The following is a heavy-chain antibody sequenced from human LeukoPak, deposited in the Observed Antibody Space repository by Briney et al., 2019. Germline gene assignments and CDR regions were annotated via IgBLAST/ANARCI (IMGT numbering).Heavy chain of an antibody. D-gene: IGHD3-22*01. CDR1: GFTFSNYG. Sequence: GGSLRLSCAASGFTFSNYGMHWVHQAPGKGLEWVAFIRYDGSNKYYADSVRGRFTISRDNSKNTLYLQMKSLRAEDTAVYYCAKDAGDYYDSLFYSDYWGQGTLVTVSS. CDR2: IRYDGSNK. CDR3: AKDAGDYYDSLFYSDY. J-gene: IGHJ4*02. V-gene: IGHV3-30*02.